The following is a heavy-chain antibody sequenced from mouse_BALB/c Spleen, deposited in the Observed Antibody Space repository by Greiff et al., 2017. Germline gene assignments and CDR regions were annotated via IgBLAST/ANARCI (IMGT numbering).Heavy chain of an antibody. CDR2: IYPGDGDT. V-gene: IGHV1-80*01. D-gene: IGHD1-2*01. CDR1: GYAFSSYW. CDR3: ARKGNLGYGYFFDY. Sequence: QVQLKQSGAELVRPGSSVKISCKASGYAFSSYWMNWVKQRPGQGLEWIGQIYPGDGDTNYNGKFKGKATLTADKSSSTAYMQLSSLTSEDSAVYFCARKGNLGYGYFFDYWGQGTTLTVSS. J-gene: IGHJ2*01.